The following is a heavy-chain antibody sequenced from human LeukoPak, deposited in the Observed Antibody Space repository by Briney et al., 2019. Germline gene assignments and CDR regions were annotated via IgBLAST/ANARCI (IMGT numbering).Heavy chain of an antibody. Sequence: PGGSLRLSCAASGFTFSSNSMNWVRQAPGKGLEWVAYISSSSNSIYYADSVKGRFTISRENAKNSLYLQMNSLRVEDTAIYYCVKVAKYYYGSETYYFFEHWGQGTPVTASS. J-gene: IGHJ4*02. CDR2: ISSSSNSI. CDR1: GFTFSSNS. CDR3: VKVAKYYYGSETYYFFEH. V-gene: IGHV3-48*04. D-gene: IGHD3-10*01.